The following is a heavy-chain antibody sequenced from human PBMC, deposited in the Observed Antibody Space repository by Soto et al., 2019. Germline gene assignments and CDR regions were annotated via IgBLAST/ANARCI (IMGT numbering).Heavy chain of an antibody. CDR2: IYYSGST. J-gene: IGHJ6*04. V-gene: IGHV4-31*03. CDR3: ARDRGKRWDV. Sequence: SETLSLTCTVSGGSISSGGYYWSWIRQHPGKGLEWIGYIYYSGSTYYNPSLKSRVTISVDTSKNQFSLKLSSVTAADTAVYYCARDRGKRWDVWGKGTTVTVSS. CDR1: GGSISSGGYY. D-gene: IGHD3-10*01.